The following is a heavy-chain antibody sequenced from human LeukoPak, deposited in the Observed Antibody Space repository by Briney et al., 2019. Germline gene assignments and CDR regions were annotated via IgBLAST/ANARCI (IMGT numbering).Heavy chain of an antibody. V-gene: IGHV3-30*01. Sequence: GGSLRLSCAASGFTFSSYTMHWVRQAPGKGLEWVAVIPYDGSFKYYADSVKGRFTISRDNFKNTLYLQMNSLRVEDTAVYYCARKGGAARLGAFNIWGQGTVVTVSS. J-gene: IGHJ3*02. D-gene: IGHD6-6*01. CDR1: GFTFSSYT. CDR2: IPYDGSFK. CDR3: ARKGGAARLGAFNI.